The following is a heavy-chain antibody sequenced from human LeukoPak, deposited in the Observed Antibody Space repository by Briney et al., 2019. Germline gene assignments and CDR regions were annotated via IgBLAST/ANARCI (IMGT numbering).Heavy chain of an antibody. CDR1: GYTFTGYY. D-gene: IGHD2-2*01. CDR2: INPNSGGT. CDR3: ARAGCSSTSCYPVY. V-gene: IGHV1-2*02. Sequence: GASVKVSCKASGYTFTGYYMHWVRQAPGQGLEWMGWINPNSGGTNYAQKFQGRVTMTRDTSISTAYMELSRLRSDDTAVYYCARAGCSSTSCYPVYWGQGTLVTVSS. J-gene: IGHJ4*02.